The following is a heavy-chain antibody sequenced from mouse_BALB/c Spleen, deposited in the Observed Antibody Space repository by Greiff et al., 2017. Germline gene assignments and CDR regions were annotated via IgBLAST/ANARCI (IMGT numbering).Heavy chain of an antibody. D-gene: IGHD2-1*01. CDR3: ARQGDGNYVGAMDD. J-gene: IGHJ4*01. V-gene: IGHV5-6*01. Sequence: EVKVVESGGDLVKPGGSLKLSCAASGFTFSSYGMSWVRQTPDKRLEWVATISSGGSYTYYPDSVKGRFTISRDNAKNTLYLQMSSVKAEDTAMYYCARQGDGNYVGAMDDWGQGTSVTVSS. CDR2: ISSGGSYT. CDR1: GFTFSSYG.